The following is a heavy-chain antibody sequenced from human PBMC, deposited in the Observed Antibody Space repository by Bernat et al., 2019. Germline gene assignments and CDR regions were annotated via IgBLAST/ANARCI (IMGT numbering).Heavy chain of an antibody. Sequence: EVQLVESGGGLVKPGGSLRLSCAASGFTFSNAWMSWVRQAPGKGLEWVGRIKSKTDGGTTDYSAPVKGRFTISRDDSKNTLYLQMNSLKTEETAVYYCTTDRTFGGGIAFYYYYMEVWGKGTTVTVSS. CDR2: IKSKTDGGTT. CDR3: TTDRTFGGGIAFYYYYMEV. CDR1: GFTFSNAW. J-gene: IGHJ6*03. D-gene: IGHD3-16*02. V-gene: IGHV3-15*01.